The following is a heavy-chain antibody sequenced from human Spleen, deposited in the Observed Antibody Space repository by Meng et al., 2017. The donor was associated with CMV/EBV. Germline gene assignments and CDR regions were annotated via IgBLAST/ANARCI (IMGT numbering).Heavy chain of an antibody. D-gene: IGHD3-16*01. V-gene: IGHV3-74*01. CDR1: GFIFDDFA. Sequence: GGSLRLSCAASGFIFDDFAMHWVRQAPGKGLVWVSRISGDESSAGYADSVEGRFTISRDNAKNTLYLQMNSLRAEDTGVYYCASAGSVRRLGHFHDWGQGTLVTVSS. J-gene: IGHJ1*01. CDR3: ASAGSVRRLGHFHD. CDR2: ISGDESSA.